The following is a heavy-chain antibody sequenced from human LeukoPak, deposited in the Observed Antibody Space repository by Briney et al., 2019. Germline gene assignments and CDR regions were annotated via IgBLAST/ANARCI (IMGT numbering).Heavy chain of an antibody. Sequence: GGPLRLSCAASGFTFSSYAMTWVRQAPGKGLEWVSGISGSGGSTYYAEAVMGRFTISRDNSKSTLYLQMNSLRVEDTAVYYCAGGSRFVDYWGQGTLVTVSS. CDR1: GFTFSSYA. CDR2: ISGSGGST. J-gene: IGHJ4*02. V-gene: IGHV3-23*01. D-gene: IGHD3-16*01. CDR3: AGGSRFVDY.